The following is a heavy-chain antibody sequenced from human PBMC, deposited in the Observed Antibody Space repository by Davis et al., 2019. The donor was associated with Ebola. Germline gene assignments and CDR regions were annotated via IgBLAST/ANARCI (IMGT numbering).Heavy chain of an antibody. CDR3: ARDDDPFRGRYKYRPPNAFDL. CDR1: GDSISRYY. D-gene: IGHD1-26*01. V-gene: IGHV4-59*12. J-gene: IGHJ3*01. Sequence: PSETLSLTCTVSGDSISRYYLNWIRQAPGKTLEWIGYVYNGKAICNPSLKSRVTIFSDTSANSFSLRLTSVTAADTAIYFCARDDDPFRGRYKYRPPNAFDLWGQGTKVAVSS. CDR2: VYNGKA.